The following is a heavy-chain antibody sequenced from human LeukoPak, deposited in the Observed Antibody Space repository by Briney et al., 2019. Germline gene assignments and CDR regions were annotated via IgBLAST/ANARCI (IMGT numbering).Heavy chain of an antibody. J-gene: IGHJ4*02. Sequence: GGSLRLSCAASGFSFSSYAMSWVRQAPGKGLEWVSSISSSSSYIYYADSVKGRFTISRDNAKNSLYLQMNSLRAEDTAVYYCARLVTTADDYWGQGTLVTVSS. CDR3: ARLVTTADDY. CDR1: GFSFSSYA. V-gene: IGHV3-21*01. D-gene: IGHD4-17*01. CDR2: ISSSSSYI.